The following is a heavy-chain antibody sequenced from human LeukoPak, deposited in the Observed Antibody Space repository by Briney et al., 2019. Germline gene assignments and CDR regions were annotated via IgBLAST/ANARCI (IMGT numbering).Heavy chain of an antibody. CDR2: KNPNSGNT. V-gene: IGHV1-8*01. CDR3: ARLGDCGGDRCDAFDI. CDR1: GFTFTSYD. D-gene: IGHD2-21*02. Sequence: ASVKVSCKASGFTFTSYDINWVRQATGQGLEWMGWKNPNSGNTGYAQKFQGRVTMTRNTSISTAYMELSSLRSEDTAVYYCARLGDCGGDRCDAFDIWGQGTMVTVSS. J-gene: IGHJ3*02.